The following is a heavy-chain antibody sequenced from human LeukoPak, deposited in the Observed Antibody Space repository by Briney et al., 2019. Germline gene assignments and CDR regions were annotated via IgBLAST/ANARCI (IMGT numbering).Heavy chain of an antibody. V-gene: IGHV1-18*01. J-gene: IGHJ4*02. CDR1: GYTFTSYG. CDR3: ARDGDYYGSGTTPAAFDY. D-gene: IGHD3-10*01. CDR2: ISAYNGNT. Sequence: ASVKVSCKASGYTFTSYGISWVRQAPGQGLEWVGWISAYNGNTNYAQKLQGRVTMTTDTSTSTAYMELRSLRSDDTAVYYCARDGDYYGSGTTPAAFDYWGQGTLVTVSS.